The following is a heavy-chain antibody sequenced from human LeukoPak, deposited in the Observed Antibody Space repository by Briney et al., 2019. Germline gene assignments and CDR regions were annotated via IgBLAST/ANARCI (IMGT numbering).Heavy chain of an antibody. CDR3: ATDLKTWIQPMYHDAFDI. J-gene: IGHJ3*02. Sequence: ASVKVSCKASGYTFTSYYMHWVRQAPGQGLEWMGIINPSGGSTIYAQKFQGRVTMTEDTSTDTAYMELSSLRSEDTAVYYCATDLKTWIQPMYHDAFDIWGQGTMVTVSS. CDR1: GYTFTSYY. D-gene: IGHD5-18*01. V-gene: IGHV1-46*01. CDR2: INPSGGST.